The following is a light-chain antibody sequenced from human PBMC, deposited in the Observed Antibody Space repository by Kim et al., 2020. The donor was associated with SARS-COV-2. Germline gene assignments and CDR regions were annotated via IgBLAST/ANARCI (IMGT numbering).Light chain of an antibody. CDR1: SLRKYY. CDR3: YSRDSSGDHLV. Sequence: ALGQTLRIKCQGDSLRKYYASGYQQKPGQAPVLVIYGKNNRPSGIPDRFSGSSSGDTVSLTITGAQAEDEGDYYCYSRDSSGDHLVFGGGTKVTVL. J-gene: IGLJ2*01. CDR2: GKN. V-gene: IGLV3-19*01.